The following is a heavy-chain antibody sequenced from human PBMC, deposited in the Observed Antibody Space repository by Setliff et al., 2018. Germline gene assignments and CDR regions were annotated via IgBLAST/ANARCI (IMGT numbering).Heavy chain of an antibody. CDR3: ARQAISGSDAFDI. CDR1: GYTFTNYW. J-gene: IGHJ3*02. Sequence: PGESLTISCKGSGYTFTNYWIGWVRQMPGKGLEWMGIIYPGDSDTRYSPSFQGQVTISADKSISIAYLQWSSLKASDTAMYYCARQAISGSDAFDIWGQGTLVTVS. V-gene: IGHV5-51*01. D-gene: IGHD3-3*01. CDR2: IYPGDSDT.